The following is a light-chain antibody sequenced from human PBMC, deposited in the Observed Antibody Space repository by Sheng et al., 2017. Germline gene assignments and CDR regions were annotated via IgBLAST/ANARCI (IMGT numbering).Light chain of an antibody. V-gene: IGKV3-11*01. Sequence: EIVLTQSPDTLSLSPGERATLSCRASQSVDSYLAWYQQKPGQAPRLLIYGASKRVTGVPARFSGSGSGTDFTLTISSLEPEDFAVYYCQQRSNWPPIFTFGPGTKVDIK. CDR3: QQRSNWPPIFT. CDR1: QSVDSY. J-gene: IGKJ3*01. CDR2: GAS.